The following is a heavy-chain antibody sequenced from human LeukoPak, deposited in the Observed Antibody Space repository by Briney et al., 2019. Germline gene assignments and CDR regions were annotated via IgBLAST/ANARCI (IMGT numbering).Heavy chain of an antibody. V-gene: IGHV4-34*01. D-gene: IGHD3-22*01. Sequence: PSETLSLTCAVYGGSFSGYYWSWIRQPPGKGLEWIGEISHSGSTNYNPSLKSRVTISVDTSKNQFSLKLSSVTAADTAVYYCARGDSSGYPSPYFDYWGQGTLVTVSS. CDR1: GGSFSGYY. J-gene: IGHJ4*02. CDR2: ISHSGST. CDR3: ARGDSSGYPSPYFDY.